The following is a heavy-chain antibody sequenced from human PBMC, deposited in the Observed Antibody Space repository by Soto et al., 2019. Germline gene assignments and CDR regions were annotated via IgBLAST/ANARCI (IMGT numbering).Heavy chain of an antibody. D-gene: IGHD4-17*01. J-gene: IGHJ6*02. CDR3: ASLKTTVNTLQYYYGMDV. Sequence: GGSLRLSCAASGFTFSSYSMNWVRQAPGKGLEWVSSISSSSSYIYYADSVKGRFTISRDNAKNSLYLQMNSLRAEDTAVYYCASLKTTVNTLQYYYGMDVWGQGTTVTVSS. CDR1: GFTFSSYS. CDR2: ISSSSSYI. V-gene: IGHV3-21*01.